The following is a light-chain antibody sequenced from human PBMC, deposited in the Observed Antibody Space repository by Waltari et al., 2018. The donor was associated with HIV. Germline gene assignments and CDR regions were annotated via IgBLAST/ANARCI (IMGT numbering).Light chain of an antibody. V-gene: IGLV2-14*03. CDR3: TSYTSSSTLV. CDR1: SSYIGAYHY. Sequence: QSALTQPASVSGSPGQSITISCTGTSSYIGAYHYVSWYQHHPGKAPKLIIYDVTNRPSGVSNRFSGSKSGNTASLTISGLQAEDESDYYCTSYTSSSTLVFGGGTKLTVL. J-gene: IGLJ2*01. CDR2: DVT.